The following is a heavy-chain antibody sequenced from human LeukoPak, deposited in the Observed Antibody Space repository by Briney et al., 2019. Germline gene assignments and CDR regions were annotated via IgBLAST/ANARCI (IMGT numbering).Heavy chain of an antibody. CDR2: INSDGSRT. D-gene: IGHD6-25*01. V-gene: IGHV3-74*01. J-gene: IGHJ5*02. Sequence: TGGSLRLSCAASGLTFSSYWMHWVRQAPGKGLVWVSRINSDGSRTSYADSVKGRFTIARDNAKNTLYLQMNCLRAEDTAVYYCARAPLHRSGGWFDPWGQGTLVTVSS. CDR3: ARAPLHRSGGWFDP. CDR1: GLTFSSYW.